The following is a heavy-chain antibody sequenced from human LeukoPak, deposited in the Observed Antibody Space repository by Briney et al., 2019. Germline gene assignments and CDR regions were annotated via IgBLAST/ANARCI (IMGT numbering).Heavy chain of an antibody. V-gene: IGHV3-20*04. D-gene: IGHD3-3*01. CDR1: GFTFDDYG. J-gene: IGHJ6*03. CDR3: AREGLDYDFWSGPRDYYYSYYMDV. Sequence: PGGSLTLSCAASGFTFDDYGMSWVRQAPGKGLEWVSGINWNGGSTGYADSVKGRFTISRDNAKNSLYLQMNSLRAEDTALYYCAREGLDYDFWSGPRDYYYSYYMDVWGKGTMVTVSS. CDR2: INWNGGST.